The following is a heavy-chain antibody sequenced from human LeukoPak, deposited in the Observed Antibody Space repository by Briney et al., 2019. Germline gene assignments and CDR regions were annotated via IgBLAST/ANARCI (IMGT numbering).Heavy chain of an antibody. CDR3: TRRGYGDLIDY. V-gene: IGHV3-21*04. D-gene: IGHD4-17*01. CDR2: ISSSSSYI. J-gene: IGHJ4*02. Sequence: PGGSLRLSCAASGFTFSSYSMNWVRQAPGKGLEWVSSISSSSSYIYYADSVKGRFTISRDNAKNSLYLQMNSLKTEDTAVYYCTRRGYGDLIDYWGQGTLVTVSS. CDR1: GFTFSSYS.